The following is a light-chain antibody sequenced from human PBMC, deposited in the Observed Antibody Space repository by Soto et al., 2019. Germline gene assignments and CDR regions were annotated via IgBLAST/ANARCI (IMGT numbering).Light chain of an antibody. Sequence: DIQMTQSPSSLSASVGDRVTITCRASQSISSYLNWYQQKPGKAPKLLIYAASSLQSGGPSRFSGSGSGTDFTLTISSLLPEDFATYYCQQSYSTPLTFGGGTKVEIK. CDR3: QQSYSTPLT. CDR1: QSISSY. J-gene: IGKJ4*01. CDR2: AAS. V-gene: IGKV1-39*01.